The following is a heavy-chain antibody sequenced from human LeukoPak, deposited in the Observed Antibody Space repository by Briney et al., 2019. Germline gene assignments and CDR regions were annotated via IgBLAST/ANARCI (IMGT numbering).Heavy chain of an antibody. CDR1: GYTFTSYY. J-gene: IGHJ4*02. CDR3: AKHRSAWYVRDYFDY. V-gene: IGHV1-46*01. Sequence: GASVKVSCKASGYTFTSYYIHWVRQAPGQGLEWMGIINPSDGSTNKAQKFQGRVTMTRDTSTNTVYMELSSLRSEDTAVYYYAKHRSAWYVRDYFDYWGQGTLVTVSS. D-gene: IGHD6-19*01. CDR2: INPSDGST.